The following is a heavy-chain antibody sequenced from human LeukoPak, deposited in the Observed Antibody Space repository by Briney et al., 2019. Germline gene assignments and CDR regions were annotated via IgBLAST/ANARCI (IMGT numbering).Heavy chain of an antibody. CDR3: AKSKTAVATGYLDY. Sequence: GGSLRLSCAASGFTFDDYTMHWVRQAPGKGLEWVSLISWDGGSTYYADSVKGRFTISRDNSKNSLYLQMNSLRTEDTALYYCAKSKTAVATGYLDYWGQGTLVTVSS. CDR2: ISWDGGST. V-gene: IGHV3-43*01. J-gene: IGHJ4*02. CDR1: GFTFDDYT. D-gene: IGHD4-17*01.